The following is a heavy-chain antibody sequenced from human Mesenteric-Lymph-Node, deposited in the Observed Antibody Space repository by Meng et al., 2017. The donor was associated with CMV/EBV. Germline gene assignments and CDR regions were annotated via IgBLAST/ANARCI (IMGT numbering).Heavy chain of an antibody. CDR3: ARERNYPMDV. CDR2: INHSGST. CDR1: GGSISTTFHY. Sequence: GSLRLSCTVSGGSISTTFHYWGWIRQPPGKGLEWIGEINHSGSTNYNPSLKSRVTISVDTSKNQFSLKLSSVTAADTAVYYCARERNYPMDVWGQGTTVTVSS. D-gene: IGHD1-7*01. V-gene: IGHV4-39*07. J-gene: IGHJ6*02.